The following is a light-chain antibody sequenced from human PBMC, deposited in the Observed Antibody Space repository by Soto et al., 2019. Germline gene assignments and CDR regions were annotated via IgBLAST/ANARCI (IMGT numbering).Light chain of an antibody. CDR2: DVS. CDR3: SSYTSTNTVI. V-gene: IGLV2-14*03. J-gene: IGLJ2*01. Sequence: QSALTQPASVSGSPGQSITISCTGTSSDVGGYNYVSWYQHHPGKAPKLMIYDVSNRPSGVSNRFSGSKSGNTASLTISGLQAEGEAEYYCSSYTSTNTVIFGGGTKLTVL. CDR1: SSDVGGYNY.